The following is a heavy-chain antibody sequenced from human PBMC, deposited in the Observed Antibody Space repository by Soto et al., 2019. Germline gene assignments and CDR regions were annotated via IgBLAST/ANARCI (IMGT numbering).Heavy chain of an antibody. Sequence: PGGSLRLSCAASGFTFSSYSMNWVRQAPGKGLEWVSYISSSSSTIYYADSVKGRFTISRDNAKNSLYLQMNSPRDEDTAVYYCARAATPKGYYGMGVWGQGTTVTVSS. D-gene: IGHD6-25*01. CDR3: ARAATPKGYYGMGV. CDR2: ISSSSSTI. V-gene: IGHV3-48*02. CDR1: GFTFSSYS. J-gene: IGHJ6*02.